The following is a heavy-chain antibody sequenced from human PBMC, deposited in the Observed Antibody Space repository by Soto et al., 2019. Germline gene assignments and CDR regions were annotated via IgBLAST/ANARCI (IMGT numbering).Heavy chain of an antibody. CDR1: GGSISSSSYY. V-gene: IGHV4-39*01. CDR3: ARRNREAARSPSYYYYMDV. Sequence: SETLSLTCTVSGGSISSSSYYWGWIRQPPGKGLEWIGSIYYSGSTYYNPSLKSRVTISVDTSKNQFSLKLSSVTAADTAVYYCARRNREAARSPSYYYYMDVWGKGTTVTVSS. D-gene: IGHD6-6*01. CDR2: IYYSGST. J-gene: IGHJ6*03.